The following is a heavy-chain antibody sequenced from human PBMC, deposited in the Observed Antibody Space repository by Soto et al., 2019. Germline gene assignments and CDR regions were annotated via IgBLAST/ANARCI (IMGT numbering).Heavy chain of an antibody. CDR1: GFSFSNCG. Sequence: QVQLVESGGGVVQPGRSLRLSCAASGFSFSNCGMHWVRQAPGKGLEWVADISSDGSDKYYSESVKGRFTISRDNSKNTLFLQMNSLRVEDTAVYYCVKGSEVARQELDYWGQGTLVTVSS. J-gene: IGHJ4*02. D-gene: IGHD2-15*01. CDR3: VKGSEVARQELDY. V-gene: IGHV3-30*18. CDR2: ISSDGSDK.